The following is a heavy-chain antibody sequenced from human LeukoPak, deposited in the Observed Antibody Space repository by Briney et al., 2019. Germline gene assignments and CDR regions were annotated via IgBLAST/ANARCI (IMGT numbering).Heavy chain of an antibody. D-gene: IGHD1-26*01. J-gene: IGHJ4*02. CDR3: AKWDFG. Sequence: GGSLRLSCAASGFTFRNKWMHWVRQAPGKGPVWVSRINSDGSITNYADSVKSRFTISRDNAKNTVYLQMNSLRAEDTAVYYCAKWDFGWGQGTLVTVSS. V-gene: IGHV3-74*01. CDR2: INSDGSIT. CDR1: GFTFRNKW.